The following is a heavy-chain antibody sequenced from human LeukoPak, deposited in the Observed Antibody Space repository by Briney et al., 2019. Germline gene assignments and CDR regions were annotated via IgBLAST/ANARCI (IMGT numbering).Heavy chain of an antibody. CDR1: GGSISSYY. CDR3: ARAAPGDFWSGYYFDY. D-gene: IGHD3-3*01. V-gene: IGHV4-4*07. J-gene: IGHJ4*02. Sequence: SGGSISSYYWSXIRQPAGKGLEWIGPIYTSGSTNYNPSLKSRVTMSVDTSKNQFSLKLSSVTAADTAVYYCARAAPGDFWSGYYFDYWGQGTLVTVSS. CDR2: IYTSGST.